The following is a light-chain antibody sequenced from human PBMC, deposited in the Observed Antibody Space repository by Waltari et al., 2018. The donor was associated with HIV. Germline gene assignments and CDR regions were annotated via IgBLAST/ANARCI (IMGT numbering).Light chain of an antibody. Sequence: EVVFTQSPYTLSLSPGEGAVLSCRASQSVNSNSLAWYQQKPGQAPRLLIFAASSRATGIPDRFSGSGSGTDFTLAISGLKPEDFATYYCQQYGSSPQTFGQGTKLEIK. J-gene: IGKJ2*01. CDR2: AAS. CDR3: QQYGSSPQT. V-gene: IGKV3-20*01. CDR1: QSVNSNS.